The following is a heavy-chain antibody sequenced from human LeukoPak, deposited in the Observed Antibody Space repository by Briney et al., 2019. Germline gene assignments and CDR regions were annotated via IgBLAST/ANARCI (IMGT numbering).Heavy chain of an antibody. J-gene: IGHJ4*02. V-gene: IGHV3-48*01. Sequence: GGSLRLSCVGSGFIFSSYDMNWVRQAPGKGLEWVSYISSSSSTIYYADSVKGRFTISRDNAKNSLYLQMSSLRAEDTAVYYCARVDSGSYFFDYWGQGTLVTVSS. D-gene: IGHD1-26*01. CDR2: ISSSSSTI. CDR1: GFIFSSYD. CDR3: ARVDSGSYFFDY.